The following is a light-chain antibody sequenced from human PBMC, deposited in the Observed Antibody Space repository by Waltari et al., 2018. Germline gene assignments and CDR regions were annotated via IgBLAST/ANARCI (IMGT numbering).Light chain of an antibody. Sequence: DIQMTQSPSTLSASVGDRVTITCRASQSISNWLAWYQQKPGKAPKLLIYKASTLGSGVPSRFSGSGSWTEFTLTISSLQPDDFATYYCQQYNSYSLLTFGGGTKVEIK. CDR3: QQYNSYSLLT. CDR1: QSISNW. J-gene: IGKJ4*01. CDR2: KAS. V-gene: IGKV1-5*03.